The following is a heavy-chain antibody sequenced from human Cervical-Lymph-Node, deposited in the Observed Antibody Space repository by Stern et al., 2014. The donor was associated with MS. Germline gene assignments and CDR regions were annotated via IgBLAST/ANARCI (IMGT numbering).Heavy chain of an antibody. Sequence: QITLKESGPTLVKPTQTLTLTCTFSGFSLSTSGVAVGWIRQPPGRALEWLSLIYLDDEERYSPSLKSRLTITKDTSKNQVVLKMASMDPVDTATYYCVHRVSSGYNGGDYFDHWGQGAQVTVSS. CDR2: IYLDDEE. D-gene: IGHD3-22*01. V-gene: IGHV2-5*02. CDR3: VHRVSSGYNGGDYFDH. J-gene: IGHJ4*02. CDR1: GFSLSTSGVA.